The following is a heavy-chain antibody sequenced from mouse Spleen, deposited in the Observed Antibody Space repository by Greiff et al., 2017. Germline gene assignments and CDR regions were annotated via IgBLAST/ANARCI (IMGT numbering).Heavy chain of an antibody. D-gene: IGHD1-1*01. CDR3: ASNYYGSSYLFLAY. CDR1: GFSLTSYG. Sequence: VKLVESGPGLVQPSQSLSITCTVSGFSLTSYGVHWVRQSPGKGLEWLGVIWSGGSTDYNAAFISRLSISKDNSKSQVFFKMNSLQANDTAIYYCASNYYGSSYLFLAYWGQGTLVTVSA. J-gene: IGHJ3*01. V-gene: IGHV2-2*02. CDR2: IWSGGST.